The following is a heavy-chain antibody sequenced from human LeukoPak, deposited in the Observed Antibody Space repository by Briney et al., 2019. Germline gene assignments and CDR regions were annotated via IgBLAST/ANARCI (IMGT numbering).Heavy chain of an antibody. CDR1: GYTFTSYD. V-gene: IGHV1-8*01. Sequence: GASVKVSCKASGYTFTSYDINWVRQATGQGLEWMGWMNPNSGNTGYAQKFQGRVTMTRNTSISTAYMEPSSLRSEDTAVYYCARGGDPIAAAGTYYHYYYYMDVWGKGTTVTVSS. CDR2: MNPNSGNT. CDR3: ARGGDPIAAAGTYYHYYYYMDV. J-gene: IGHJ6*03. D-gene: IGHD6-13*01.